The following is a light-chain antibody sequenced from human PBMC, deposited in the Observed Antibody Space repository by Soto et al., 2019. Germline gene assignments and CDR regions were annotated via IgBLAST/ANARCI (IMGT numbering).Light chain of an antibody. CDR1: SGYSGNI. Sequence: QAVVTQSSSASASLGSSVKLTCTLSSGYSGNIIAWHQQQPGKAPRFLMRLEVSGSYNKGSGVPDRFSGSSSGADRYLTISNLQSEDEADYYCETWGSNTRVFGGGTKLTVL. J-gene: IGLJ3*02. CDR3: ETWGSNTRV. CDR2: LEVSGSY. V-gene: IGLV4-60*03.